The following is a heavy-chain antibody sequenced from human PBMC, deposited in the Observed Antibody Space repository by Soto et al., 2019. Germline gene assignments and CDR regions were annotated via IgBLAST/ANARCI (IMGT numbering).Heavy chain of an antibody. CDR2: VHYSGIT. D-gene: IGHD1-26*01. J-gene: IGHJ4*02. CDR1: GDSISSHY. V-gene: IGHV4-59*08. CDR3: ARLPNSGINPPFDY. Sequence: SETLSLTCTVSGDSISSHYWSWVRQPPGKGLECIGYVHYSGITIYNPSLNSRVTISLDTSKNQFSLKLTSVTAADTAVYYCARLPNSGINPPFDYWGQGTLVTVSS.